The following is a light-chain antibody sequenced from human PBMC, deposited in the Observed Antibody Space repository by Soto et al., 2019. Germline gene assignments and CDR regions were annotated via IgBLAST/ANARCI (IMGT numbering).Light chain of an antibody. Sequence: EIVLTQSPGTLSSSPGERATLSCRASQSVSSNYLAWYQRKPGQAPRLLINGASNRATDIPYRFIGSGSGTDFTLIITRLEPDDFAMYYCQQYGSSPPTFGQGTNVEIK. J-gene: IGKJ1*01. V-gene: IGKV3-20*01. CDR1: QSVSSNY. CDR2: GAS. CDR3: QQYGSSPPT.